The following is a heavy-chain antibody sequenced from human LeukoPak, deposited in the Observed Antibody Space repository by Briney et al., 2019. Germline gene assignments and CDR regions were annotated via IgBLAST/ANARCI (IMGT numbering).Heavy chain of an antibody. J-gene: IGHJ4*02. Sequence: GGSLRLSCAASRFTFSNYDMHWVRQAPGQGLEWVAFIRYDGSNEYYTDSVKGRFTISRDNSKNTLYLQMNCLRAEDTAMYYCARVSDYYGSGNYQKQFDYWGQGTLVTVSS. CDR1: RFTFSNYD. V-gene: IGHV3-30*02. CDR3: ARVSDYYGSGNYQKQFDY. CDR2: IRYDGSNE. D-gene: IGHD3-10*01.